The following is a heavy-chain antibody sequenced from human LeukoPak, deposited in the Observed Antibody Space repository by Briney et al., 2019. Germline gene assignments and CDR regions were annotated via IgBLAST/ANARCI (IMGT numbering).Heavy chain of an antibody. CDR2: MNPNSGDT. CDR3: ARGEWELTFDP. D-gene: IGHD1-26*01. Sequence: ASVKVSCKASGYTFTSYDINWVRQASGQGLEWMGWMNPNSGDTGYAQKFQGRVSMTRDTSISTAYMELSSLRSEDTAVYYCARGEWELTFDPWGQGTLVTVSS. CDR1: GYTFTSYD. J-gene: IGHJ5*02. V-gene: IGHV1-8*02.